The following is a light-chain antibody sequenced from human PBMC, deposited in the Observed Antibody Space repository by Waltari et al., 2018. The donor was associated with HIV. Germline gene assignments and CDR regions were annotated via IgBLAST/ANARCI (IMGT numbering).Light chain of an antibody. CDR1: TSDLGGYEY. CDR3: CSYGGSHTYYV. Sequence: QSVLTQPRSVSGSLGQSVTITCPGTTSDLGGYEYVSWYQKHPDKAPQLIIYDIIHRPAGVPDRFSSSKSGTTASLTISDLRAEDEAQYYCCSYGGSHTYYVFGTGTMVTV. CDR2: DII. V-gene: IGLV2-11*01. J-gene: IGLJ1*01.